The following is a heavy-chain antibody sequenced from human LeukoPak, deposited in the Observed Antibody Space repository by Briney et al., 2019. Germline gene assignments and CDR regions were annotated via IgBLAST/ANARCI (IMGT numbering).Heavy chain of an antibody. CDR2: ISYDGSNK. D-gene: IGHD5-12*01. V-gene: IGHV3-30*04. J-gene: IGHJ4*02. CDR3: AKDEYSGYDEDY. Sequence: GGSLRLSCAASGFTFSSYAMHWVRQAPGKGLEWVAVISYDGSNKKYADSVKGRFTISRDNSKNTLYLQMNSLRAEDTAVYYCAKDEYSGYDEDYWGQGTLVTVSS. CDR1: GFTFSSYA.